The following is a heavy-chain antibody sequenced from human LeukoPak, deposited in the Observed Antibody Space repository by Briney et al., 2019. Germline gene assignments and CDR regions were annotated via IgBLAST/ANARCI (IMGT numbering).Heavy chain of an antibody. J-gene: IGHJ5*02. V-gene: IGHV3-30*03. D-gene: IGHD2-2*02. CDR3: ARDPCSSTSCYISWFDP. CDR1: GFTFSSYG. CDR2: ISYDGSNK. Sequence: GGSLRLSCAASGFTFSSYGMHWVRQAPGKGLEWVAVISYDGSNKYYADSVKGRFTISRDNSKNTLYLQMNSLRVEDTALYYCARDPCSSTSCYISWFDPWGQGTLVTVSS.